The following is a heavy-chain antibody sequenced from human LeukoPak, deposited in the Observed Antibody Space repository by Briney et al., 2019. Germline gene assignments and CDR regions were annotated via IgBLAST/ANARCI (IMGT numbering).Heavy chain of an antibody. V-gene: IGHV4-4*07. Sequence: PSETLSLTCTVSGGSISSCYWSWIRQPAGKGLEWIGRIYSSGSTNYNPSLKSRVTISVDTSKNQFSLKLTSVTAADTAVYYCARVRGGLNYYYFMDVWGKGTTVTVSS. D-gene: IGHD2-15*01. CDR3: ARVRGGLNYYYFMDV. J-gene: IGHJ6*03. CDR1: GGSISSCY. CDR2: IYSSGST.